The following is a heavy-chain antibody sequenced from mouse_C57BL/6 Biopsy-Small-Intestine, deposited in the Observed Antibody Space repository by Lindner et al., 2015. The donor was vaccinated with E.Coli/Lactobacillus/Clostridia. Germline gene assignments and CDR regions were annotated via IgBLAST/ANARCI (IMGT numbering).Heavy chain of an antibody. J-gene: IGHJ2*01. V-gene: IGHV5-17*01. CDR2: ISSGSSTI. Sequence: QLAGVWGGLVKPGGSLKLSCAASGFTFSDYGMHWVRQAPEKGLEWVAYISSGSSTIYYADTVKGRFTISRDNAKNTLFLQMTSLRSEDTAMYYCATGFDYWGQGTTLTVSS. CDR1: GFTFSDYG. CDR3: ATGFDY. D-gene: IGHD4-1*01.